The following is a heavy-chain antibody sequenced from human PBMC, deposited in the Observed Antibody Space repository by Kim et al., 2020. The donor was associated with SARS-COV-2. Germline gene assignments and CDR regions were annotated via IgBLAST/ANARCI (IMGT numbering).Heavy chain of an antibody. Sequence: GGSLRLSCAASGFTFSSYAMHWVRQAPGKGLEWVAVISYDGSNKYYADSVKGRFTISRDNSKNTLYLQMNSLRAEDTAVYYCARPGGEGDFDWSSYVNYWGQGTLVTVSS. CDR1: GFTFSSYA. CDR2: ISYDGSNK. CDR3: ARPGGEGDFDWSSYVNY. V-gene: IGHV3-30*04. D-gene: IGHD3-9*01. J-gene: IGHJ4*02.